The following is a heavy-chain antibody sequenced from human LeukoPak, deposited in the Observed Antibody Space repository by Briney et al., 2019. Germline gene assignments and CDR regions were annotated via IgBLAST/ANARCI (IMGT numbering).Heavy chain of an antibody. V-gene: IGHV1-18*01. D-gene: IGHD3-22*01. CDR1: GYTFTSYG. CDR3: ARTYDSSGYFPLYFDY. J-gene: IGHJ4*02. CDR2: ISAYNGNT. Sequence: ASVKVSCKASGYTFTSYGISWVRQAPGQGLEWMGWISAYNGNTNYAQKLQGRVIMTTDTSTSTAYMELRSLRSDDTAVYYCARTYDSSGYFPLYFDYWGQGTLVTVSS.